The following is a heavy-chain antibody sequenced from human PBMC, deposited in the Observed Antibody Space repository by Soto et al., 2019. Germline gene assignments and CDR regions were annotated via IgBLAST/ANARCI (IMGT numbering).Heavy chain of an antibody. D-gene: IGHD2-15*01. CDR1: GGSISSYY. Sequence: SETLSLTCTVPGGSISSYYWSWIRQPPGKGLEWIGYIYHSGSTNYNPSLKSRVTISVDTSKNQFSLKLSSVTAADTAVYYCARRYCSSSSCYCAYWGQVTLVTVS. CDR2: IYHSGST. J-gene: IGHJ4*02. V-gene: IGHV4-59*08. CDR3: ARRYCSSSSCYCAY.